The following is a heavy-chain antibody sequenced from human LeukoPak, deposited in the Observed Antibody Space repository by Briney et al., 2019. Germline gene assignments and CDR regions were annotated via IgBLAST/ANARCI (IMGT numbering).Heavy chain of an antibody. CDR2: TYYRSKWFN. CDR3: AREGGYSAYDFYFDY. V-gene: IGHV6-1*01. Sequence: SQTLSLTCAISGDSVSSNSAAWNRIRQSPSRRLEWLGRTYYRSKWFNDYAVSVKSRITINPDTSKNQFSLQLNSVTPEDTAVYYCAREGGYSAYDFYFDYWGQGTLVTVSS. D-gene: IGHD5-12*01. CDR1: GDSVSSNSAA. J-gene: IGHJ4*02.